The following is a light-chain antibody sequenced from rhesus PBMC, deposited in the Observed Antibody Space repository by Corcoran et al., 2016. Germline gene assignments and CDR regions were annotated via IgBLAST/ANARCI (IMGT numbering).Light chain of an antibody. CDR3: QHGYGTPLT. CDR1: ENVNNY. CDR2: KAS. J-gene: IGKJ4*01. Sequence: DIQMTQSPSSLSASVGDRVTITWRASENVNNYVNWYQQKPGKAPKLLIFKASTLQSGVPSRFTGSGSGTDYTFPLSSLQPEDVATYYCQHGYGTPLTFGGGTKVEIK. V-gene: IGKV1-74*01.